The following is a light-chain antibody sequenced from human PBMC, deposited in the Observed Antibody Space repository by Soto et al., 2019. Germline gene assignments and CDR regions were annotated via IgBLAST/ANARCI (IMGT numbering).Light chain of an antibody. CDR3: RQYNNWPPLT. V-gene: IGKV3-15*01. CDR1: QSVSSN. CDR2: GVS. J-gene: IGKJ4*01. Sequence: ERIMTQSPATLSVSPGESATLSCRASQSVSSNLAWYQQKPGQAPRLLIYGVSTRATGIPARFSGSGSETKFTLTISSLQSEDFAVYYCRQYNNWPPLTFGGGTKVDIK.